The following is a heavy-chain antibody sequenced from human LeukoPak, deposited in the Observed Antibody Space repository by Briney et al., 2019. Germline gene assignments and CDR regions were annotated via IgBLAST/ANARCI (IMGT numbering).Heavy chain of an antibody. J-gene: IGHJ4*02. CDR3: AKAYCSGGGCYGSYFDY. Sequence: PGGSLRLSCAASGFSFSTYGMHWVRQAPGKGLEWVAFIRYDGSNKYYADSVKDRFTISRDNSKNTLYLQMDSLRAEDTAVYYCAKAYCSGGGCYGSYFDYWGQGTLVTASS. CDR1: GFSFSTYG. CDR2: IRYDGSNK. D-gene: IGHD2-15*01. V-gene: IGHV3-30*02.